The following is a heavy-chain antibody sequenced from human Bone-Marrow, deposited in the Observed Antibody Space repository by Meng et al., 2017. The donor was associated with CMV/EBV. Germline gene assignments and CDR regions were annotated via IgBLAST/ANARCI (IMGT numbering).Heavy chain of an antibody. J-gene: IGHJ4*02. CDR2: ICSSSSTI. V-gene: IGHV3-48*04. CDR3: AGVDIGGMSFDY. Sequence: GGSLRLSCAASGFTFSSYSMNWVRQAPGKGLEWVSYICSSSSTIYYADSVKGRFTISRDNAKNSLYLQINSQSAGDTAVYYCAGVDIGGMSFDYWGQGTLVTVSS. D-gene: IGHD5-12*01. CDR1: GFTFSSYS.